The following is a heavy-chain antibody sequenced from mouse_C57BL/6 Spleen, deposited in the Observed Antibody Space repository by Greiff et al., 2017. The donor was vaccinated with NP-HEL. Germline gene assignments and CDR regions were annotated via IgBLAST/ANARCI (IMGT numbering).Heavy chain of an antibody. CDR3: ARWGITTGYFDV. J-gene: IGHJ1*03. CDR1: GYTFTSYW. D-gene: IGHD1-1*01. Sequence: QVQLQQPGAELVRPGTSVKLSCKASGYTFTSYWMHWVKQRPGQGLEWIGVIDPSDSYTNYNQKFKGKATLTVDTSSSTAYMQLSSLTSEDSAVYYCARWGITTGYFDVWGTGTTVTVSS. CDR2: IDPSDSYT. V-gene: IGHV1-59*01.